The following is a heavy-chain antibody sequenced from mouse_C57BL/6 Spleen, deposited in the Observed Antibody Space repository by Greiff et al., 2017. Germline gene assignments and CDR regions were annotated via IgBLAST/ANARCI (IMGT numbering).Heavy chain of an antibody. Sequence: EVQRVESGGDLVKPGGSLKLSCAASGFTFSSYGMSWVRQTPDKRLEWVATISSGGSYTYYPDSVKGRFTISRDNAKNTLYLQMSSLKSEDTAMYYCARHWDGFAYWGQGTLVTVSA. J-gene: IGHJ3*01. CDR1: GFTFSSYG. CDR3: ARHWDGFAY. V-gene: IGHV5-6*01. CDR2: ISSGGSYT. D-gene: IGHD4-1*01.